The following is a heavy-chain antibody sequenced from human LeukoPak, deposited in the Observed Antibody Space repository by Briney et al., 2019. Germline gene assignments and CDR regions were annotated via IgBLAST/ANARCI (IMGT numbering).Heavy chain of an antibody. V-gene: IGHV4-61*01. CDR1: GYSISSGYY. CDR3: ARERSGYVDY. CDR2: IYYSGST. J-gene: IGHJ4*02. D-gene: IGHD3-3*01. Sequence: PSETLSLTCSVSGYSISSGYYWGWIRQPPGKGLEWIGYIYYSGSTNYNPSLKSRVTISVDTSKNQFSLKLSSVTAADTAVYYCARERSGYVDYWGQGTLVTVSS.